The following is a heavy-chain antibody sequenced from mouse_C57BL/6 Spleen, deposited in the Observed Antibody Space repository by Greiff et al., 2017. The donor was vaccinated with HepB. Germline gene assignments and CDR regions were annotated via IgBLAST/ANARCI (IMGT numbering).Heavy chain of an antibody. CDR2: INPNNGGT. V-gene: IGHV1-18*01. CDR3: ARWGSATVVARAMDY. Sequence: EVQLVESGPELVKPGASVKIPCKASGYTFTDYNMDWVKQSHGKSLEWIGDINPNNGGTIYNQKFKGKATLTVDKSSSTAYMELRSLTSEDTAVYYCARWGSATVVARAMDYWGQGTSVTVSS. CDR1: GYTFTDYN. D-gene: IGHD1-1*01. J-gene: IGHJ4*01.